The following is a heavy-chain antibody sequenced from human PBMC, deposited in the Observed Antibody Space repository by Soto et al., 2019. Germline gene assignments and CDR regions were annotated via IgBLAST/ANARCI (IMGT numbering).Heavy chain of an antibody. J-gene: IGHJ6*03. CDR1: GYIFSTHA. Sequence: QVQVVQSGAEVRKPGASVKLSCRSSGYIFSTHAMHWVRQAPGQRLEWMGWINGGNGDTKYSQKFLGRVTITRDTSAFTVYMALRSLTSDDTAVYFCARGRYDHRDYVLYSHYMDVWGTGTTVTVSS. CDR2: INGGNGDT. D-gene: IGHD4-17*01. CDR3: ARGRYDHRDYVLYSHYMDV. V-gene: IGHV1-3*01.